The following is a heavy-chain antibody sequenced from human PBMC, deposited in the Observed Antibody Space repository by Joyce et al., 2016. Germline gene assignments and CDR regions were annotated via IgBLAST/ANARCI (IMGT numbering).Heavy chain of an antibody. CDR1: GFSFSSYG. D-gene: IGHD2-8*02. Sequence: QAQLVESGGGVAQPGKSLRLSCAGSGFSFSSYGMHWVHQAPGKGREWRAVIWYDATKKYYADSVKGRFAISRDNSKKTLYLQLNSLRAEDTAVYYCARDLTGSYYYGLDVWGQGTTVTVSS. CDR3: ARDLTGSYYYGLDV. CDR2: IWYDATKK. V-gene: IGHV3-33*01. J-gene: IGHJ6*02.